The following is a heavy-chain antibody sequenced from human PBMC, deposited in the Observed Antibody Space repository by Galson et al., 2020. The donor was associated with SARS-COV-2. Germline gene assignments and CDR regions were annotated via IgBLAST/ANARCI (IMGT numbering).Heavy chain of an antibody. J-gene: IGHJ4*02. CDR2: IYYSCSS. Sequence: SETLSLTCNVSGGAISSYFWSWIRQPPGKGLEWIGFIYYSCSSDYNPALKSRVSISVDTSQNQFSLRLSSVTAADTAVYFCSGGPIRALGSPLVWGRGTLVTVSS. V-gene: IGHV4-59*01. CDR3: SGGPIRALGSPLV. CDR1: GGAISSYF. D-gene: IGHD1-26*01.